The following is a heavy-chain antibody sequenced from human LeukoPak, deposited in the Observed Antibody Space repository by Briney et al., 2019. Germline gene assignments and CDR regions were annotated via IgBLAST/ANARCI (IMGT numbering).Heavy chain of an antibody. CDR3: ARGGDFWSGYYSHYYGVDV. CDR1: GGSISSYY. J-gene: IGHJ6*02. V-gene: IGHV4-59*01. D-gene: IGHD3-3*01. Sequence: SETLSLTCTVSGGSISSYYWSWIRQPPGKGLEWIGYIYYSGSTNYNPSLKSRVTISVDTSKNQFSLKLSSVTAADTAVYYCARGGDFWSGYYSHYYGVDVWGQGTTVTVSS. CDR2: IYYSGST.